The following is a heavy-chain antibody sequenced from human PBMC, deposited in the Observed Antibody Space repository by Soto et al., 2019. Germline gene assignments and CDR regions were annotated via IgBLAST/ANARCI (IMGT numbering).Heavy chain of an antibody. CDR3: ASSCTNGVCYGVFDY. CDR2: IYYSGST. J-gene: IGHJ4*02. D-gene: IGHD2-8*01. CDR1: GGSISSYY. V-gene: IGHV4-59*01. Sequence: LSLTCTVSGGSISSYYWSWIRQPPGKGLEWIGYIYYSGSTNYNPSLKSRVTISVDTSKNQFSLKLSSVTAADTAVYYCASSCTNGVCYGVFDYWGQGTLVTVSS.